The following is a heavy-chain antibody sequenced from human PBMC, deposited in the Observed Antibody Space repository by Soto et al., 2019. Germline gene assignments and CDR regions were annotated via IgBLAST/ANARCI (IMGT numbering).Heavy chain of an antibody. Sequence: QVQLVESGGGVVQPGRSLRLSCAASGFTFSNYAMHWVRQAPGKGLEWVAVISYDGSIKYYADSVKGRFTISTDNSKNTVYLQMNGLRAEDTAVYYCARERSHSSPPYFDYWGQGTLVTVSS. J-gene: IGHJ4*02. CDR3: ARERSHSSPPYFDY. D-gene: IGHD4-17*01. CDR1: GFTFSNYA. CDR2: ISYDGSIK. V-gene: IGHV3-30-3*01.